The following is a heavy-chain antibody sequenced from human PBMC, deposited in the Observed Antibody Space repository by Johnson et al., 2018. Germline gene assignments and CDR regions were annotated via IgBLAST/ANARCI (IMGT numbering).Heavy chain of an antibody. V-gene: IGHV1-69*01. CDR2: IIPLFGTA. D-gene: IGHD1-26*01. Sequence: QVQLVQSGAEVKKPGSSVKVSCKASGGTFSSYAISWVRQAPGQGLEWMGGIIPLFGTANYAQKFQGRVTITADESTSTAYMGLSSLRSEDTAVYYCESDNGGSYYRVGYDYGMAVWGQGTTVTVSS. CDR1: GGTFSSYA. CDR3: ESDNGGSYYRVGYDYGMAV. J-gene: IGHJ6*02.